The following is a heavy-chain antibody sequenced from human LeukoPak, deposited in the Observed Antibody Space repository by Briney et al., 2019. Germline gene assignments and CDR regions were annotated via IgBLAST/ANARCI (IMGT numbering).Heavy chain of an antibody. CDR1: GYTFTDYF. CDR2: INSNSGDT. V-gene: IGHV1-2*02. Sequence: EASVKVSCKASGYTFTDYFIHWVRQAPGQGLEWMAWINSNSGDTNCAQKFQGRVTMTRDTSITTAYMEVNSLRSDDTAVYYCARDRATYGPEYDDWGQGTLVTVSS. J-gene: IGHJ4*02. D-gene: IGHD3-10*01. CDR3: ARDRATYGPEYDD.